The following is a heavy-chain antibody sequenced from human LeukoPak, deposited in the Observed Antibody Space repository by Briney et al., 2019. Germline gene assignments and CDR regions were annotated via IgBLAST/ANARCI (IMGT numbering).Heavy chain of an antibody. CDR3: ARLEWYSGSYGDY. CDR2: INPNSGGT. J-gene: IGHJ4*02. Sequence: ASVKVSCKASGYTFTGYYMHWVRQAPGQGLEWMGWINPNSGGTNYAQKFQGRVTMTRDTSISTAYMELSRLRSDDTAVYYSARLEWYSGSYGDYWGQGTLVTVSS. CDR1: GYTFTGYY. V-gene: IGHV1-2*02. D-gene: IGHD1-26*01.